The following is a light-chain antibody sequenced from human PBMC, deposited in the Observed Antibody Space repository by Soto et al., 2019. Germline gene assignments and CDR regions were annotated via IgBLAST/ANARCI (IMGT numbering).Light chain of an antibody. CDR3: QQSYTTPRLS. CDR1: QSITNF. CDR2: AAS. V-gene: IGKV1-39*01. Sequence: DIQITQSPSSLSASVGDKLTITCRANQSITNFLNWYQKKPGEVPKLLIYAASRLESGVPSRFSGSGSGTDFALTINSLQPEDFATYYCQQSYTTPRLSFGGGTKVDIK. J-gene: IGKJ4*01.